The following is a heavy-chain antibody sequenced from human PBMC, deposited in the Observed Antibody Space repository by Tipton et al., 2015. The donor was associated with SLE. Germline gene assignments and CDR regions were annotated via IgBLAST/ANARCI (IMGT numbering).Heavy chain of an antibody. CDR3: ARHPEVSTMLVDV. J-gene: IGHJ6*02. D-gene: IGHD5/OR15-5a*01. Sequence: TLSLTCTVSGGSISSGSYYWGWIRQAPGKGLESIGNIYYSGSTYYNPSLKSRVTISVDTSKNQFSLKLNSVTAADTAVYYCARHPEVSTMLVDVWGQGTTVTVSS. CDR2: IYYSGST. CDR1: GGSISSGSYY. V-gene: IGHV4-39*07.